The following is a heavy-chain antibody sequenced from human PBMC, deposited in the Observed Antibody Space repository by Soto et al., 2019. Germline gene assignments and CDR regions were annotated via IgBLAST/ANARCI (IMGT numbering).Heavy chain of an antibody. J-gene: IGHJ5*02. CDR3: ARHFSGGYYGSGSYYNPYPNNWFDP. CDR1: GASIRSTSYY. CDR2: IYYSGST. D-gene: IGHD3-10*01. Sequence: PSETLSLTCSVSGASIRSTSYYWGWIRQPPGKGLEWIGSIYYSGSTNYNPSLKSRVTISVDTSKNQFSLKLSSVTAADTAVYYCARHFSGGYYGSGSYYNPYPNNWFDPWGQGTLVTVS. V-gene: IGHV4-39*01.